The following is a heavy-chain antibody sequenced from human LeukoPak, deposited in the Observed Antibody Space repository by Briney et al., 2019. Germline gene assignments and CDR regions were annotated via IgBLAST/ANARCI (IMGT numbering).Heavy chain of an antibody. Sequence: GGPLRLSCAASGFTVITNDMTWVRQAPGKGLEWVSVLYSDGDTKYADSVQGRFTISRDKSKNTLYLEMNSLSPDDTAVYYCARGVEPLAADTLAYWGQGTLVTVSS. J-gene: IGHJ4*02. D-gene: IGHD1-14*01. CDR2: LYSDGDT. CDR3: ARGVEPLAADTLAY. V-gene: IGHV3-53*01. CDR1: GFTVITND.